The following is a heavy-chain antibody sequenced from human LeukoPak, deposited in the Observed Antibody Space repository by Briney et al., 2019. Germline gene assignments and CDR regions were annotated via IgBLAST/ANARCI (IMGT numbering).Heavy chain of an antibody. D-gene: IGHD3-3*01. V-gene: IGHV5-51*01. CDR3: ARHRRSITIFGPPYDAFDI. Sequence: EEPLKIPCQGSGYSLPSLWIAWVGQIPGKGLEWIGIIYPDDSDTRYSPSFQDQLTITADNSISTAYLQWSSLKASDTAMYYCARHRRSITIFGPPYDAFDIWGQGTMVTVSS. CDR1: GYSLPSLW. CDR2: IYPDDSDT. J-gene: IGHJ3*02.